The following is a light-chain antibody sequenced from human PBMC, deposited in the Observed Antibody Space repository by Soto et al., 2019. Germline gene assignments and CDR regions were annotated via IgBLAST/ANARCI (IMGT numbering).Light chain of an antibody. J-gene: IGKJ5*01. CDR1: QDISRH. CDR2: AAS. V-gene: IGKV1-9*01. Sequence: DIQLTQSTSFLSAYVGDRVAITCRASQDISRHLVWYQQKPGEAPQLLIFAASTLQSGVPSRFSGSGAETEFTLTINGLQPEDFATYYCQQFNSYPITSGQGTRVDIK. CDR3: QQFNSYPIT.